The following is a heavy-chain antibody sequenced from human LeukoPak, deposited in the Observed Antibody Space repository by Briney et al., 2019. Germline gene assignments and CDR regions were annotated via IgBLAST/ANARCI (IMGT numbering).Heavy chain of an antibody. CDR2: ISAGGGNT. CDR1: GFTFSSYA. J-gene: IGHJ4*02. Sequence: GGSLRLSCAASGFTFSSYAMTWVRHSSGKGLDWVSAISAGGGNTYYADSVKGRFTISRDNSKNTLYLHINSLRAEDTALYYCAKINRGQVAGHVDFWGQGTLVSVSS. D-gene: IGHD6-19*01. CDR3: AKINRGQVAGHVDF. V-gene: IGHV3-23*01.